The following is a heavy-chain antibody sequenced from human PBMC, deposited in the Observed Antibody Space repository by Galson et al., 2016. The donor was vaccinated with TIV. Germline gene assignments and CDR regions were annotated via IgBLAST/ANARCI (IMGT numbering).Heavy chain of an antibody. CDR3: ARVSVGAFDI. CDR1: GGSISHYY. CDR2: IFYTGNT. V-gene: IGHV4-59*01. J-gene: IGHJ3*02. Sequence: LSLTCTVSGGSISHYYWTWIRQTPGKGLEWIGYIFYTGNTDYNPSLKSRVAISVDTSKSQFSLKLSSVTAADTAVYYCARVSVGAFDIWGQGTMVTVSS.